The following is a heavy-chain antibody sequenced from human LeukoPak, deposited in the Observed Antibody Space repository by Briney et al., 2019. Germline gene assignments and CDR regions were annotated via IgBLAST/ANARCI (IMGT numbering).Heavy chain of an antibody. CDR3: ARRGSGWYAFDY. CDR2: IYYSGST. V-gene: IGHV4-59*08. D-gene: IGHD6-19*01. J-gene: IGHJ4*02. Sequence: SETLSLTCTVSGGSINSYYWSWIRQPPGKGLEWIGYIYYSGSTNSNPSLKSRVTISVDTSKNQFSLKLSSVTAADTAVYYCARRGSGWYAFDYWGQGNLVTVSS. CDR1: GGSINSYY.